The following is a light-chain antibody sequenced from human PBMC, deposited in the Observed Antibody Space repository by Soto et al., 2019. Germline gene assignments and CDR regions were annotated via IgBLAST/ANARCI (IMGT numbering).Light chain of an antibody. J-gene: IGLJ1*01. CDR1: TSDVGAYNY. Sequence: QSALTQPASVSGSPGQSITISCTGTTSDVGAYNYVSWYQQHPGKAPKLMIYDVSDRPSEISNRFSGSKSGNTASLTISGLQAEDEDDYYCSSYTRSNTYVFGAGTKLTVL. CDR2: DVS. CDR3: SSYTRSNTYV. V-gene: IGLV2-14*03.